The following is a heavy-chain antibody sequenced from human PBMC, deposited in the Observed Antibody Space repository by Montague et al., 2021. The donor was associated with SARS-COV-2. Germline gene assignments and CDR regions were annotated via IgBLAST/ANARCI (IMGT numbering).Heavy chain of an antibody. CDR3: ARLLPGGTVVATDIPFDA. J-gene: IGHJ4*01. D-gene: IGHD5-12*01. Sequence: SETPSLTCNVSGASISRSDYYWAWIRQPPGKGLELIGSIHYIGNTYYNPSLESRVTISVATYENQFSLKLRSVVAADTAVRYCARLLPGGTVVATDIPFDAWGQGTLVTASS. CDR1: GASISRSDYY. CDR2: IHYIGNT. V-gene: IGHV4-39*01.